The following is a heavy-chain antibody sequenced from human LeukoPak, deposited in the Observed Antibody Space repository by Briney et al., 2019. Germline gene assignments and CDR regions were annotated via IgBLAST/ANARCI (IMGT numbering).Heavy chain of an antibody. Sequence: GESLNICRKGFGYTITTYWNCWVRQMPGKGLEWMGIIYPGDSDTRYSPSFQGQVIISADKSIRTVYLQWSSLKASDTAMYYCARVKEEIGEWWNGMDLWARRTTVTVSS. CDR3: ARVKEEIGEWWNGMDL. CDR2: IYPGDSDT. D-gene: IGHD3-10*01. J-gene: IGHJ6*02. CDR1: GYTITTYW. V-gene: IGHV5-51*01.